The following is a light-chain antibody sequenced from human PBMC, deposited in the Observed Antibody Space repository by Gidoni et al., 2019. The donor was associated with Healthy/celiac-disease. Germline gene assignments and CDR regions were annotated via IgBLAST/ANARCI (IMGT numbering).Light chain of an antibody. CDR2: EVS. V-gene: IGLV2-23*02. J-gene: IGLJ2*01. CDR3: CSYAGSSIVV. CDR1: SSDVGSYNL. Sequence: QAALTQPAAVAGSPGKSITIYCTGTSSDVGSYNLVSWYQQHPGKAPKLMIYEVSKRPSGVSNRFSGSKSGNTASLTISGLQAEDEADYYCCSYAGSSIVVFGGGTKLTVL.